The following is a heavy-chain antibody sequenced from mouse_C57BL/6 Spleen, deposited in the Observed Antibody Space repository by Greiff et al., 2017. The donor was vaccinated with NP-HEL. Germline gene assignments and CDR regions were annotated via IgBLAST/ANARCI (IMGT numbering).Heavy chain of an antibody. CDR3: ARWPGFAY. V-gene: IGHV5-17*01. CDR1: GFTFSDYG. CDR2: ISSGSSTI. J-gene: IGHJ3*01. Sequence: EVQGVESGGSLVKPGGSLKLSCAASGFTFSDYGMHWVRQAPEKGLEWVAYISSGSSTIYYADTVKGRFTISRDNAKNTLFLQMTSLRSEDTAMYYCARWPGFAYWGQGTLVTVSA.